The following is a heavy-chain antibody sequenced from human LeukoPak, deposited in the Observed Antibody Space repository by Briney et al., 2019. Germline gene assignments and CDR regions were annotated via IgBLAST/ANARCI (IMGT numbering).Heavy chain of an antibody. J-gene: IGHJ4*02. CDR3: ARGNYDILTGYYIGLDY. Sequence: GRSLRLSCAASGFPFSSYGMHWVRQAPGKGLEWVAVIWYDGSNKYYADSVKGRFTISRDNSKNTLYLQMNSLRAEDTAVYYCARGNYDILTGYYIGLDYWGQGTLVTVSS. V-gene: IGHV3-33*01. CDR1: GFPFSSYG. CDR2: IWYDGSNK. D-gene: IGHD3-9*01.